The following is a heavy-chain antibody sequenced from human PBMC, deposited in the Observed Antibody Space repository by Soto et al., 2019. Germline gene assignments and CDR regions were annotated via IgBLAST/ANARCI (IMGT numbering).Heavy chain of an antibody. CDR1: GFTFSSYS. CDR2: ISGSGDST. J-gene: IGHJ6*02. D-gene: IGHD6-13*01. V-gene: IGHV3-23*01. Sequence: EVQLLESGGGLVQPGGSLRIACAASGFTFSSYSMSWVRQAPVKGLQWVSVISGSGDSTYYADSGRGRFTISRDNSKNTRYLQMNSLRAEDTAVYYCAKDRDGAAAGPTKFYGMDVWGQGTTVTVSS. CDR3: AKDRDGAAAGPTKFYGMDV.